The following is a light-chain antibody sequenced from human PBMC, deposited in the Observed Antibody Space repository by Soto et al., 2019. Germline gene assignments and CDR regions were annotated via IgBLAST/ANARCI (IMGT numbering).Light chain of an antibody. V-gene: IGKV1-9*01. J-gene: IGKJ1*01. CDR3: QQLDSDPPWT. Sequence: IQLTQSPSSLSASIGDRVTITCRASQAINTYLAWYQQSPGRAPRLLIYLTSTLHTGVPSRFSGSGSGTDFSLTSSSLQPEDFATYYCQQLDSDPPWTFGQGTRVEI. CDR1: QAINTY. CDR2: LTS.